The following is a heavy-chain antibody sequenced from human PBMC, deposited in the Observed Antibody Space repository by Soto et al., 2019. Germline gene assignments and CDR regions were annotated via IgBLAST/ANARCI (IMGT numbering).Heavy chain of an antibody. CDR2: IYSGGST. Sequence: EVQLVESGAGLIQPGGSLRLCCAASGFTFSSNDMNWVRQAPGKGLEWVSLIYSGGSTYYADSVKGRFTISRDNSKNTLYLQMSSLRVEDTAVYYCATRPLLPGAPWGQGTMVTVSS. J-gene: IGHJ3*01. V-gene: IGHV3-53*01. CDR3: ATRPLLPGAP. D-gene: IGHD3-22*01. CDR1: GFTFSSND.